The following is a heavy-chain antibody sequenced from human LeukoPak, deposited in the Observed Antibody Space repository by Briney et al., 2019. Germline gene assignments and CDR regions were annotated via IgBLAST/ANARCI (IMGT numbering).Heavy chain of an antibody. CDR3: AKDRGDCYDY. V-gene: IGHV3-23*01. J-gene: IGHJ4*02. D-gene: IGHD2-21*01. CDR2: ISGSGGST. Sequence: PGGSLRLSCAASGFTFSSYSMNWVRQAPGKGLEWVSAISGSGGSTYYADSVKGRFTISRDNSKNTLFLQMNSLRPEDTAVYYCAKDRGDCYDYWGQGALVTVSS. CDR1: GFTFSSYS.